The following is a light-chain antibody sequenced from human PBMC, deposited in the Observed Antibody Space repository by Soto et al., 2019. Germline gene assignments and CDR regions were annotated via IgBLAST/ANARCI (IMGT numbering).Light chain of an antibody. CDR2: AAS. CDR1: QSISSY. CDR3: QQSYSTPRT. V-gene: IGKV1-39*01. Sequence: DIQITQSPSSLSGSVGDRVTITCRASQSISSYLNWYQQKPGKAPKLLIYAASSLQSGVPSRFSGSGSGTDFTLTISSLQPEDFATYYCQQSYSTPRTFGGGIKVDIK. J-gene: IGKJ4*01.